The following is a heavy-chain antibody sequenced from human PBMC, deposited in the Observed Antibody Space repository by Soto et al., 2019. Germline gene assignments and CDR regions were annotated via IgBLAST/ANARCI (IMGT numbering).Heavy chain of an antibody. D-gene: IGHD5-12*01. CDR2: INPTGSMT. Sequence: GDSVKVSCKASGYSFITSYHMHWVRQAPGQGLEWMGIINPTGSMTRYSQKFQGRLTMTRDTSTATDYMELSNLTSEDTAVYFCARDTGYDHDAFDIWGQGTRVTVSS. CDR1: GYSFITSYH. V-gene: IGHV1-46*01. J-gene: IGHJ3*02. CDR3: ARDTGYDHDAFDI.